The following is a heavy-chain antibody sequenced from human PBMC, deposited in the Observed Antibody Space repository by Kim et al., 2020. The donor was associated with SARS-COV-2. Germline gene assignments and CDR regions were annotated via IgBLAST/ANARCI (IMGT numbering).Heavy chain of an antibody. CDR1: GGTFSSYA. D-gene: IGHD3-9*01. CDR2: IIPILGIA. Sequence: SVKVSCKASGGTFSSYAISWVRQAPGQGLEWMGRIIPILGIANYAQKFQGRVTITADKSTSTAYMELSSLRSEDTAVYYCASVYYDILTGYHQDYWGQGTLVTVSS. V-gene: IGHV1-69*04. CDR3: ASVYYDILTGYHQDY. J-gene: IGHJ4*02.